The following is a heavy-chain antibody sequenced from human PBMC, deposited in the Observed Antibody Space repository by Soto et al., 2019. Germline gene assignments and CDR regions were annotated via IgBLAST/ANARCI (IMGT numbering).Heavy chain of an antibody. D-gene: IGHD6-19*01. Sequence: PGGSLRLSCAASGFVFSSYAMSWVRQAPGKGLEWVSAISGSGTTAYYADSVKGRFIFSRDNPKNTMYLQMNSLRAEDTAVYFCSKTTDGWFRAFGILGQGTVVTVS. V-gene: IGHV3-23*01. CDR3: SKTTDGWFRAFGI. CDR1: GFVFSSYA. CDR2: ISGSGTTA. J-gene: IGHJ3*02.